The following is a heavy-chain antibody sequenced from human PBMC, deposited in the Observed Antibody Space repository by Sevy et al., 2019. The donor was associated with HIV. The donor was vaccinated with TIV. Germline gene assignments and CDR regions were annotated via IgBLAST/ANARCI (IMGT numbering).Heavy chain of an antibody. CDR2: IFYSGTT. CDR1: GGSISSGDYY. V-gene: IGHV4-30-4*01. Sequence: SETLSLTCTVSGGSISSGDYYWSWIRQPPGKGLEWIGYIFYSGTTYYNPSLKSRVTISIDTSKNQFSLKMRSVTAADTALYYCARTPHSSGYRFDYWGHGTLVTVSS. CDR3: ARTPHSSGYRFDY. D-gene: IGHD3-22*01. J-gene: IGHJ4*01.